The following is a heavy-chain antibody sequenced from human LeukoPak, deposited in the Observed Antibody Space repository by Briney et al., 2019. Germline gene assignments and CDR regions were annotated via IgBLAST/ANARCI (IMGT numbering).Heavy chain of an antibody. V-gene: IGHV3-66*01. CDR2: IYSGGST. J-gene: IGHJ4*02. Sequence: PGGSLRLSCAASGFTFSSYGMSWVRQAPGKGLEWVSVIYSGGSTYYADSVKGRFTISRDNSKNTLYLQMNSLRAEDTAVYYCAREGGYSGYDYWGQGTLVTVSS. CDR3: AREGGYSGYDY. D-gene: IGHD5-12*01. CDR1: GFTFSSYG.